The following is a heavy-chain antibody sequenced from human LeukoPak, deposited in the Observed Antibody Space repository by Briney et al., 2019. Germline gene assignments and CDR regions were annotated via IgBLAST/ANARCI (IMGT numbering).Heavy chain of an antibody. CDR3: ARGDCSSTSCLALGGYYYMDV. Sequence: GGSLRLSCAASGFTFSSYWMSWVRQAPGKGLEWVANIKQDGSEKYYVDSVKGRFTISRDNAKHSLYLQMNSLRAEDTAVYYCARGDCSSTSCLALGGYYYMDVWGKGTTVTVSS. J-gene: IGHJ6*03. D-gene: IGHD2-2*01. V-gene: IGHV3-7*01. CDR1: GFTFSSYW. CDR2: IKQDGSEK.